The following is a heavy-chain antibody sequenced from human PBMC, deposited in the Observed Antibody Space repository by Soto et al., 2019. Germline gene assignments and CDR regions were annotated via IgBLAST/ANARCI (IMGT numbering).Heavy chain of an antibody. CDR2: IYWNDTK. Sequence: SGLTLENPTQTLTVTCSFSGFSLNTGGVAVGWIRQPPGKALEWLALIYWNDTKQYSPSLKTRLTVTKDTSKNQVVLTVTKLSPVDTGTYYCAHKLRYLDPMDVWGQGTTVTVSS. J-gene: IGHJ6*02. D-gene: IGHD3-9*01. CDR1: GFSLNTGGVA. CDR3: AHKLRYLDPMDV. V-gene: IGHV2-5*01.